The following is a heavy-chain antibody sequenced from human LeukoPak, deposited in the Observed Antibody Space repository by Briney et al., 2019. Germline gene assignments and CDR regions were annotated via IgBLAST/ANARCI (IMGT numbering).Heavy chain of an antibody. Sequence: PSEILSLTCTVSSGSINNNTFYWGWVRQPPGRGLEWLGSLYYSGSTYYNPSLKSRIAISVDTSKNHFSLKMRSVTAADTAVYYCARRSDSGSDDGEDYFDNWGQGTLVTVSS. CDR3: ARRSDSGSDDGEDYFDN. D-gene: IGHD1-26*01. V-gene: IGHV4-39*02. CDR1: SGSINNNTFY. CDR2: LYYSGST. J-gene: IGHJ4*02.